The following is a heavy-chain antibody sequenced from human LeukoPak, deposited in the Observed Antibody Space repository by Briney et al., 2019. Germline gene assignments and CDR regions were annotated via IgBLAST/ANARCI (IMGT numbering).Heavy chain of an antibody. CDR1: GGSISSYY. V-gene: IGHV4-59*01. Sequence: PSETLSLTCTVSGGSISSYYWSWIRQPPGKGLEWIGYIYYSGSTNYNPSLKSRVTISVDTSKNQFSLKLSSVTAADTAVYYCARGDWYSSGWYMEGPYYFDYWGQGTLVTVSS. D-gene: IGHD6-19*01. CDR2: IYYSGST. J-gene: IGHJ4*02. CDR3: ARGDWYSSGWYMEGPYYFDY.